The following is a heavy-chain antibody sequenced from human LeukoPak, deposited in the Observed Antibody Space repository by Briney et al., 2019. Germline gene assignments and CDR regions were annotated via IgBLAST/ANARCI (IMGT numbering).Heavy chain of an antibody. D-gene: IGHD3-22*01. V-gene: IGHV3-53*01. CDR1: GFTVSNNY. J-gene: IGHJ4*02. CDR2: ILSGGST. CDR3: ANEGLYYYDSSGSQGPDY. Sequence: GGSLRLSCAASGFTVSNNYMTWVRQAPGKGLEWVSVILSGGSTYYADSVKGRFTISRDNSKNTLYLQMNSLRAEDTAVYYCANEGLYYYDSSGSQGPDYWGQGTLVTVSS.